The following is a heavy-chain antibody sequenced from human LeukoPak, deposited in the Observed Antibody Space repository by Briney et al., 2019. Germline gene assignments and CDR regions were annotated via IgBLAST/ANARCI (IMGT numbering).Heavy chain of an antibody. Sequence: GVSLRLSCAASGFTDNSNYMSWVRQAPGKGLEWVSLIYTGGSTYYADSVRGRFTISRDNSKTTLYLQMNSLRPEDTAIYYCARGFGKAAADVFGGYTMDVWGQGTTVTVSS. CDR1: GFTDNSNY. J-gene: IGHJ6*02. V-gene: IGHV3-66*02. CDR3: ARGFGKAAADVFGGYTMDV. D-gene: IGHD6-13*01. CDR2: IYTGGST.